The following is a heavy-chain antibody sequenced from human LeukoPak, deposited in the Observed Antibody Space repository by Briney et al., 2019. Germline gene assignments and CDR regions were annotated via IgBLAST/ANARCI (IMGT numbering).Heavy chain of an antibody. J-gene: IGHJ3*02. V-gene: IGHV3-66*01. CDR1: GFTVSTNY. CDR2: IYSDGST. CDR3: AKIFSYLNRAFDI. D-gene: IGHD2/OR15-2a*01. Sequence: GGSLRLSCATSGFTVSTNYINWVRQAPGKGLDWVSVIYSDGSTYYADSVRGRFTTSRDTSKDTVYLQMNSLRAEDTAVYYCAKIFSYLNRAFDIWGPRTMGPVSS.